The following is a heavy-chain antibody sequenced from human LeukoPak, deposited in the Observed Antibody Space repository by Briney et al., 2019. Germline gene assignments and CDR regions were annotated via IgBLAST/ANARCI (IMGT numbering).Heavy chain of an antibody. D-gene: IGHD7-27*01. CDR3: AKETNWGSWYFDL. V-gene: IGHV3-7*03. CDR1: GFTFSSYW. CDR2: IKQDGSEK. Sequence: GGSLRLSCAASGFTFSSYWMSWVRQAPGKGLEWVANIKQDGSEKYYVDSVKGRFTISRDNAKSSLYLQMNSLRAEDTAVYYCAKETNWGSWYFDLWGRGTLVTVSS. J-gene: IGHJ2*01.